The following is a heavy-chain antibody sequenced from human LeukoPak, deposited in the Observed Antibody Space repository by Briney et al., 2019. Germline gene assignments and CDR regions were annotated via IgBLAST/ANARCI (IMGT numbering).Heavy chain of an antibody. CDR2: ISSSSSYI. J-gene: IGHJ4*02. D-gene: IGHD3-10*01. Sequence: PGGSPRLSCAASGFTFSSYSMNWVRQAPGKGLEWVSSISSSSSYIYYADSVKGRFTISRDNAKNSLYLQMNSLRAEDTAVYYCASLRRDYYGSGSNDYWGQGTLVTVSS. CDR3: ASLRRDYYGSGSNDY. CDR1: GFTFSSYS. V-gene: IGHV3-21*01.